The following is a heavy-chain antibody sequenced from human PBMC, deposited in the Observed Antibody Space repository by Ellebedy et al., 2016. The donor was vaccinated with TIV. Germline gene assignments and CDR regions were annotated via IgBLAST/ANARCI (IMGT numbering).Heavy chain of an antibody. CDR1: GFTFSNYW. Sequence: GESLKISCAASGFTFSNYWMSWVRQAPGEGLEWVANINQDGSEAFYVDSMKGRFTISRDKAKNSLYLQMNSLRVEDTAVNYCATDRDYSDLGSRFDYWGQGTLVTVSS. D-gene: IGHD3-10*01. CDR2: INQDGSEA. V-gene: IGHV3-7*01. CDR3: ATDRDYSDLGSRFDY. J-gene: IGHJ4*02.